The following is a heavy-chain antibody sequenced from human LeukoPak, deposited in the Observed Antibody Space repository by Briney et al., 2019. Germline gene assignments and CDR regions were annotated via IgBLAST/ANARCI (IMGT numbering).Heavy chain of an antibody. CDR3: ARGLKGYCSSTSCYGLKGNYYYYYYMDV. J-gene: IGHJ6*03. V-gene: IGHV4-34*01. CDR1: GGSFSGYY. Sequence: SETLSLTCAVYGGSFSGYYWSWIRQPPGKGLEWIGEINHSGSTNYNPSLKSRVTISVDTSKNQFSLKLSSVTAADTAVYYCARGLKGYCSSTSCYGLKGNYYYYYYMDVWGKGTTVTVSS. D-gene: IGHD2-2*01. CDR2: INHSGST.